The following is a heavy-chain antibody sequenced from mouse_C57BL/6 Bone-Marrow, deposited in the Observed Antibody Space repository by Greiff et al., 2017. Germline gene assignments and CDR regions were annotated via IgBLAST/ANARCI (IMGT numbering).Heavy chain of an antibody. J-gene: IGHJ1*03. CDR3: TRDLVAPYWYFDV. D-gene: IGHD1-1*01. Sequence: EVMLVESGEGLVKPGGSLKLSCAASGFTFSSYAMSWVRQTPEKRLEWVAYISSGGDYIYYADTVKGRFTISRDNARNTLYLQMSSLKSEDTAMYYCTRDLVAPYWYFDVWGTGTTVTVSS. V-gene: IGHV5-9-1*02. CDR1: GFTFSSYA. CDR2: ISSGGDYI.